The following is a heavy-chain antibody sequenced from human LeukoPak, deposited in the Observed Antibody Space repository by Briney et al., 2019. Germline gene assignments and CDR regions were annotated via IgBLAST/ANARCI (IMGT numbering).Heavy chain of an antibody. CDR2: INPNSGGT. V-gene: IGHV1-2*06. J-gene: IGHJ3*02. Sequence: ASVKVSCKASGYTFTGYYMHWVRQAPGQGLEWMGRINPNSGGTNYAQKFQGRVTMTRDTSISTAYMELSRLRSDDTAVYYCARRGYCSGGSCYSSAFDIWGQGTMVTVSS. D-gene: IGHD2-15*01. CDR3: ARRGYCSGGSCYSSAFDI. CDR1: GYTFTGYY.